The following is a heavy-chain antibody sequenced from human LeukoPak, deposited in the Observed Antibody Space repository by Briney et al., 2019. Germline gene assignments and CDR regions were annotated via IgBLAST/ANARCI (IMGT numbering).Heavy chain of an antibody. CDR1: GGTFSSYA. D-gene: IGHD5-18*01. CDR2: IIPIFGTA. Sequence: GASVKVSCQASGGTFSSYAISWVRQAPGQGLTWMGGIIPIFGTANYAQKFQGRVTITADESTSTAFMELSSLRSEDTAVYYCARDGGYSPFPEYHQYYFDYWGQGTLVTVSS. V-gene: IGHV1-69*13. CDR3: ARDGGYSPFPEYHQYYFDY. J-gene: IGHJ4*02.